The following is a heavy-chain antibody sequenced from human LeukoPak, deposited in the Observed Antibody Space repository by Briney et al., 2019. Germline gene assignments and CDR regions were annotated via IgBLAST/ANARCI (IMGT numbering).Heavy chain of an antibody. J-gene: IGHJ5*02. CDR3: ARVLGYGWFDP. Sequence: GGSLRLSCAASGFTFSSYFMGWVRQAPGKGLEWVANMKPDGSEIYYVDSVKGRFTISRDNAKNSLYLQMNSLRAEDTAVYCCARVLGYGWFDPWGQGTLVTVSS. CDR2: MKPDGSEI. CDR1: GFTFSSYF. D-gene: IGHD5-12*01. V-gene: IGHV3-7*01.